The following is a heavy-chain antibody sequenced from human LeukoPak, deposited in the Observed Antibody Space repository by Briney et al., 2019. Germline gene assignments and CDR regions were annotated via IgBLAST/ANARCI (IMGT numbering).Heavy chain of an antibody. J-gene: IGHJ6*02. Sequence: GGSLRLSCAGSGFTFSRYGLSWVRQAPGRGLEWVSLIIGSGVTTYYAESVKGRFTVSRDNSRNTVYLQMNSLIAEDTAVYYCARDVEGTGWPYYGLDVWGQGTTVTVSS. CDR2: IIGSGVTT. V-gene: IGHV3-23*01. D-gene: IGHD6-19*01. CDR3: ARDVEGTGWPYYGLDV. CDR1: GFTFSRYG.